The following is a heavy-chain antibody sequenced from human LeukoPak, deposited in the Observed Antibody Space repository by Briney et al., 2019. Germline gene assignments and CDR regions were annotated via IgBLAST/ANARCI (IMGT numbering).Heavy chain of an antibody. CDR2: INPSGGST. J-gene: IGHJ4*02. V-gene: IGHV1-46*01. CDR1: GYTFTSYY. Sequence: ASVKVSCKASGYTFTSYYMHWVRQAPGQGLEWMGIINPSGGSTSYAQKFQGRVTMTRDTSTSTVYMELSCLRSEDTAVYYCPVYGSGSYYAYYSDYWGQGTLVTVSS. D-gene: IGHD3-10*01. CDR3: PVYGSGSYYAYYSDY.